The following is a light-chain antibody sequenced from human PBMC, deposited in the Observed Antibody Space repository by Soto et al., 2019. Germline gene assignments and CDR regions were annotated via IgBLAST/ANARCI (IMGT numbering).Light chain of an antibody. J-gene: IGKJ1*01. CDR3: QQTYSPPWT. V-gene: IGKV1-39*01. CDR1: QNIRSY. CDR2: AAA. Sequence: DIQMTQSPSSLSASVGDRVTITCRASQNIRSYVNWYQQKAGKAPNPLIYAAASLQSGVPSRFRGFGAGTDFTLTITSLQAEDFATYYCQQTYSPPWTFGQGTKVEVK.